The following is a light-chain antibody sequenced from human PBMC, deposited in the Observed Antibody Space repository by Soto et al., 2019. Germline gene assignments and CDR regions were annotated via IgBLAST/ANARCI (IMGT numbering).Light chain of an antibody. CDR1: SSDVGGYNY. V-gene: IGLV2-8*01. J-gene: IGLJ1*01. CDR3: SSYAGSNMGV. Sequence: FVLTPAPSPSRSPGHSVTISRPGTSSDVGGYNYVSWYQQHPGKAPKLMIYEVSKRPSGVPDRFSGSKSGNTASLTVSGLQAEDEADYYCSSYAGSNMGVFGTGTKVTVL. CDR2: EVS.